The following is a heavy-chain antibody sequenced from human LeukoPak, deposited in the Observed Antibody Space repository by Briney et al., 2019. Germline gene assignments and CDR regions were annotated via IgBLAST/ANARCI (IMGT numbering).Heavy chain of an antibody. D-gene: IGHD1-14*01. Sequence: ASVKVSCNAPGYTFTNYYMHWVRQAPGQGLEWMGIINPSGRSTTYVQQFQGRVTMTRDMSTSTVYMELSSLRSEDTAVYYCARETATPENAEPEYYWGQGTLVTVSS. CDR1: GYTFTNYY. CDR2: INPSGRST. CDR3: ARETATPENAEPEYY. V-gene: IGHV1-46*01. J-gene: IGHJ4*02.